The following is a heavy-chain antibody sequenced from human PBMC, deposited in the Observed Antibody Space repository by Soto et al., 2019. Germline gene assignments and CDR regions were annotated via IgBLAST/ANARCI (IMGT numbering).Heavy chain of an antibody. J-gene: IGHJ4*02. CDR3: ASLFSSGYWPFDY. D-gene: IGHD3-22*01. CDR2: IYYSGST. Sequence: PSETLSLTCTVSGGSISSSSYYWGWIRQPPGKGLEWIGSIYYSGSTYYNPSLKSRVTISVDTSKNQFSLKLSSVTAADTAVYYCASLFSSGYWPFDYWGQGTLVTVSS. V-gene: IGHV4-39*01. CDR1: GGSISSSSYY.